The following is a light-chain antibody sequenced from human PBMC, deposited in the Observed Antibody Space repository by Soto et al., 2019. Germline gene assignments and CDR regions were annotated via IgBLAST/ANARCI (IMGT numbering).Light chain of an antibody. Sequence: EIVLTQSPGTLSLTPGERATISCRASQSDSSSYLAWYQQKPGQAPQLLIYCASSRATGIPDRFSGSGSGTDFTLTISRLEPEDFAVYYCQQYVISPWTFGQGTKVDI. V-gene: IGKV3-20*01. J-gene: IGKJ1*01. CDR1: QSDSSSY. CDR3: QQYVISPWT. CDR2: CAS.